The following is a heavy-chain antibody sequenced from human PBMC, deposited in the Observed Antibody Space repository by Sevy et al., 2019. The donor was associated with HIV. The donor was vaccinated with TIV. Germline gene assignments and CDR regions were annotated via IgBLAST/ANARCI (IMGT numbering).Heavy chain of an antibody. Sequence: GGSLRLSCVASGFTFNIYGIHWVRQAPGKGMEWMAVISTDATKQHFIDSVKGRFAMARDNSKYTVFLHMNNLRPDDTATYCCVRELSMNGFWDLDSWGKGTLVTVSS. V-gene: IGHV3-30*09. CDR1: GFTFNIYG. D-gene: IGHD3-3*01. J-gene: IGHJ4*02. CDR2: ISTDATKQ. CDR3: VRELSMNGFWDLDS.